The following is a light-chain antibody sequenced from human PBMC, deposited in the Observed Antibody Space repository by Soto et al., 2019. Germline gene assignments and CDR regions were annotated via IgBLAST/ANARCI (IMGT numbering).Light chain of an antibody. CDR1: QGIRND. J-gene: IGKJ4*01. CDR3: LQHYSYPLT. CDR2: AAS. V-gene: IGKV1-17*01. Sequence: DIQMTQSPSSLSASVGDRVTITCRARQGIRNDLGWYQQKPGKAPKRLIYAASRLQSVLPSRFSGSKSWTGFTSPISSLQPDDVAPYYCLQHYSYPLTFGGSTKVDIK.